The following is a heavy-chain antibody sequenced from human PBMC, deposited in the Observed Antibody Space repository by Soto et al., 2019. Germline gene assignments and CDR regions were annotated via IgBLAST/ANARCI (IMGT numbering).Heavy chain of an antibody. V-gene: IGHV3-23*01. CDR1: GFTFSDYS. J-gene: IGHJ4*02. Sequence: EVHLLESGGGLVQPGGSLRLSCAASGFTFSDYSMSWVRQTPERGLEWVSTLTCGGTSYYADSVQGRFTVSRDNSKNTVSLQMHSLRAEDTALYYCTKRATTVPTPGNYFDSWGQGTLVTVSS. CDR3: TKRATTVPTPGNYFDS. D-gene: IGHD1-1*01. CDR2: LTCGGTS.